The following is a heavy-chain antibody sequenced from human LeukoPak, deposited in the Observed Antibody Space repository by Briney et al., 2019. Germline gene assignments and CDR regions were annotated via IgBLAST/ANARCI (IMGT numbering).Heavy chain of an antibody. D-gene: IGHD2-15*01. V-gene: IGHV3-48*04. J-gene: IGHJ3*02. CDR3: ARGKLYCSGRSCYGVGAFDI. CDR1: GFTFNSYN. CDR2: ISGSSGTT. Sequence: PGGSLRLSCTASGFTFNSYNMNWVRQAPGKGLEWISYISGSSGTTYHADSVKGRFTVSRDNADNSLYLQMNSLRAEDTAVYYCARGKLYCSGRSCYGVGAFDIWGQGTMVTVSS.